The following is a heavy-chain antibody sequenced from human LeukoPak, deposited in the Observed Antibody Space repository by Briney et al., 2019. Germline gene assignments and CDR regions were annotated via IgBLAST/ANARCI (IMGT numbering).Heavy chain of an antibody. CDR3: AKGRGLIAAVGTDSFDP. J-gene: IGHJ5*02. D-gene: IGHD6-13*01. CDR1: GFRFSSYA. V-gene: IGHV3-23*01. CDR2: ISGIGDTT. Sequence: PGGSLRLSCAASGFRFSSYAMTWVRQAPGKGLDWVSIISGIGDTTYYADSVKGRFTISRDNSKNTLYLQMTSLRAEDSAVYYCAKGRGLIAAVGTDSFDPWGQGTLVTVSS.